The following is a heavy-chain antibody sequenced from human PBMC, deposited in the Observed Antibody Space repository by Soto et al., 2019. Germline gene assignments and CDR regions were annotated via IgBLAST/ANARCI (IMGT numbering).Heavy chain of an antibody. CDR3: TRHKASSLWAY. CDR1: GFTFSGSA. D-gene: IGHD1-26*01. Sequence: EVQLVESGGGLVQPGGSLKLSCAASGFTFSGSAMHWVRQASGKGLEWVGRIRSKANSYATAYAASVKGRFTISRDDSKNTAYLQMNSLTTENTAVYYCTRHKASSLWAYWGQGTMVTVSS. J-gene: IGHJ4*02. CDR2: IRSKANSYAT. V-gene: IGHV3-73*01.